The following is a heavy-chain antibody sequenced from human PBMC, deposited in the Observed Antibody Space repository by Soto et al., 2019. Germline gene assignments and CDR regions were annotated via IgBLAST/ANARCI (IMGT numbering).Heavy chain of an antibody. CDR3: ARDSPTYSSGYYWYFDY. D-gene: IGHD3-22*01. Sequence: AASVKVSCKASGGTFSSYAISWVRQAPGQGLEWMGGIIPIFGTANYAQKFQGRVTITADESTSTAYMELSSLRSEDTAVYYCARDSPTYSSGYYWYFDYWGQGTLVTVSS. CDR1: GGTFSSYA. V-gene: IGHV1-69*13. J-gene: IGHJ4*02. CDR2: IIPIFGTA.